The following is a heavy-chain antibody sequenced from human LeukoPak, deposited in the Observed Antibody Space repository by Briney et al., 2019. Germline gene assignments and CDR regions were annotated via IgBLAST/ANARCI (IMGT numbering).Heavy chain of an antibody. V-gene: IGHV4-4*09. Sequence: SETLSLTCTVSGGSISSYYWSWIRQPPGKGLEWIGYIYTSGSTNYNPSLKSRVTISVDTSKNQFSLKLSSVTAADTAVYYCARQGGKYYYYMDAWGKGTTVTVSS. CDR3: ARQGGKYYYYMDA. J-gene: IGHJ6*03. CDR2: IYTSGST. CDR1: GGSISSYY.